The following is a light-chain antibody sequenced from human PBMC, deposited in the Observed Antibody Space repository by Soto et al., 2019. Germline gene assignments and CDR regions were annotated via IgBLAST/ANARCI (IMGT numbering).Light chain of an antibody. CDR2: KAS. Sequence: MTQSPLSLPVTPRGPAPISCRSSQSLLHSSWLAWYQQKPGKAPKLLIYKASTLKSGVPSRFSGSGSGTEFTLTINNLQPDDLATYICQQYKCYSTVGRGTKVDI. CDR1: QSLLHSSW. V-gene: IGKV1-5*03. CDR3: QQYKCYST. J-gene: IGKJ1*01.